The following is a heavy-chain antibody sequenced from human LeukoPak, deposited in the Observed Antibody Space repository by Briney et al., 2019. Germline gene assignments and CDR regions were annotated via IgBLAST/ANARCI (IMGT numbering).Heavy chain of an antibody. V-gene: IGHV3-49*03. Sequence: PGGSLRLSCAASGFTFSDYYMNWIRQAPGKGLEWVGFIRSKAYGGTTEYAACVKGRFTIPRDDPKSIAYLQMNSLKTEDTAVYYCTRESIQLWLRGDYWGQGTLVTVSS. J-gene: IGHJ4*02. D-gene: IGHD5-18*01. CDR3: TRESIQLWLRGDY. CDR1: GFTFSDYY. CDR2: IRSKAYGGTT.